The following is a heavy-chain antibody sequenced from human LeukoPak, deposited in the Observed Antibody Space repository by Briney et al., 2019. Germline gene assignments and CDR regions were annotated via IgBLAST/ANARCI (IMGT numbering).Heavy chain of an antibody. D-gene: IGHD2-2*01. CDR1: GFTFDDYA. V-gene: IGHV3-43D*04. J-gene: IGHJ6*04. CDR3: AKGVSRCSSTSCLNHYYYYGMDV. Sequence: PGGSLRLSCAASGFTFDDYAMHWVRQAPGKGLEWVSLISWDGGSTYYADSVKGRFTISRDNSKNSLYLQMNSLRAEDTALYYCAKGVSRCSSTSCLNHYYYYGMDVWGKGTTVTVSS. CDR2: ISWDGGST.